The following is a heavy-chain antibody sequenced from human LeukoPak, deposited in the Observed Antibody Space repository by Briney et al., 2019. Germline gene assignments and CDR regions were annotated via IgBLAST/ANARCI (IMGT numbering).Heavy chain of an antibody. CDR3: ASARPWELPAFDY. CDR2: ISSSGSTI. Sequence: PGGSLRLSCAASGFTFSDYYMSWIRQAPGKGLEWVSYISSSGSTIYYADSVKGRFTISRDNAKNSLYLQMNSLRAEDTAVYYCASARPWELPAFDYWGQGTLVTVSS. CDR1: GFTFSDYY. V-gene: IGHV3-11*01. J-gene: IGHJ4*02. D-gene: IGHD1-26*01.